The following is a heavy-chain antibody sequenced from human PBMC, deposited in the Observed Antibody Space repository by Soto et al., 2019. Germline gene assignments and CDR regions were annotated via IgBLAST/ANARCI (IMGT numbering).Heavy chain of an antibody. V-gene: IGHV3-30*18. J-gene: IGHJ6*02. CDR2: ISYDGSNK. CDR3: AKDKYDRDYYYYGMDV. CDR1: GFSFSSYG. D-gene: IGHD3-22*01. Sequence: PGWSLRLSCAASGFSFSSYGMHWVRQAPGKGLEWVAVISYDGSNKYYADSVKGRFTISRDNSKNTLYLQMNSLRAEDTAVYYCAKDKYDRDYYYYGMDVWGQGTTVTAP.